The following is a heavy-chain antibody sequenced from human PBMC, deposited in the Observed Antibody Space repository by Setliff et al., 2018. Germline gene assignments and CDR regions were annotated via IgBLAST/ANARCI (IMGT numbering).Heavy chain of an antibody. J-gene: IGHJ4*02. Sequence: SETLSLTCAVSGYSISSGYYWGWIRQPPGKGLEWMGSIYHSGSTYYNPSLKSRVTISVDTSKNQFSLKLSSVTAADTALYYCTVYNTGSSKDHYWGQGTPVTVSS. CDR2: IYHSGST. CDR3: TVYNTGSSKDHY. V-gene: IGHV4-38-2*01. D-gene: IGHD2-8*02. CDR1: GYSISSGYY.